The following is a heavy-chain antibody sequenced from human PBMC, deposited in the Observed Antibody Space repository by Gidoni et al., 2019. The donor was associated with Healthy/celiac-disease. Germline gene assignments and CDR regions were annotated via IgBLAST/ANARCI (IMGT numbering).Heavy chain of an antibody. CDR1: GFTFSSYG. Sequence: QVQLVESGGGVVQPGRSLRLSCAASGFTFSSYGMHWVRQAPGKGLEWVAVISYDGSNKYYADSVKGRFTISRDNSKNPLYLQMNSLRAEDTAVYYCAKDLRRDREGIDYWGQGTLVTVSS. V-gene: IGHV3-30*18. D-gene: IGHD3-10*01. J-gene: IGHJ4*02. CDR3: AKDLRRDREGIDY. CDR2: ISYDGSNK.